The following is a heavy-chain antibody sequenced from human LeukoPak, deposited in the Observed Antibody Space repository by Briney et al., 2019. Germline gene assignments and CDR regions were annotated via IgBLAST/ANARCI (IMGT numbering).Heavy chain of an antibody. J-gene: IGHJ4*02. Sequence: GGSLRLSCAASGLTFSSYWMHWVRQAPGKGLVWVSRINSDGSRAANADSVKSRFTISRDNAKNTLYLQRNSLRAEDTAVYYCARAIGTWNDAYFDCWGQGTLVTVSS. CDR2: INSDGSRA. CDR1: GLTFSSYW. CDR3: ARAIGTWNDAYFDC. D-gene: IGHD1-1*01. V-gene: IGHV3-74*01.